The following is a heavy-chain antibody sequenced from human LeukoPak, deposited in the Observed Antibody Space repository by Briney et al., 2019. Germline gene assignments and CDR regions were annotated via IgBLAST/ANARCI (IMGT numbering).Heavy chain of an antibody. CDR2: ISYDGKDK. V-gene: IGHV3-30*04. CDR1: GFTFSLFA. D-gene: IGHD6-19*01. Sequence: GGSLRLSCAASGFTFSLFAMHWVRQSPGKGLEWVAAISYDGKDKFYADSVQGRFTFSRDNSKNTLYLQMNSLRAEDTAVYYCANVIAVAGTFDYWGQGTLVTVSS. J-gene: IGHJ4*02. CDR3: ANVIAVAGTFDY.